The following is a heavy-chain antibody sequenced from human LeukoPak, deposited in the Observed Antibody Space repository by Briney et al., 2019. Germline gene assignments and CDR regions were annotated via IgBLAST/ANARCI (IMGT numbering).Heavy chain of an antibody. CDR3: ARESGRGIAVIYYMDV. J-gene: IGHJ6*03. V-gene: IGHV3-48*01. CDR2: ISSSGSTR. CDR1: GFSFSSYS. Sequence: PGGSLRLSCAASGFSFSSYSMNWVRQAPGKGLVWVSYISSSGSTRYYADSVKGRITISRDNAKNSLYLQMNSLRAEDTAVYYCARESGRGIAVIYYMDVWGKGTTVTVSS. D-gene: IGHD6-19*01.